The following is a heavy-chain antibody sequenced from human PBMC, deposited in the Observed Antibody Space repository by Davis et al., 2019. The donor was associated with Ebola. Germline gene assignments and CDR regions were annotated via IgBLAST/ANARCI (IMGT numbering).Heavy chain of an antibody. V-gene: IGHV4-39*01. CDR3: ARHGLQWLAQHWFDP. D-gene: IGHD6-19*01. CDR1: GGSISRSGHY. CDR2: IWTMFYSGST. J-gene: IGHJ5*02. Sequence: SETLSLTCSVSGGSISRSGHYWGWIRQPPGKGLEWIGSIWTMFYSGSTHYNPSLKSRVSISVDTSKNHFTLKLGSVTAADTAVYYCARHGLQWLAQHWFDPWGQGTLVTVSS.